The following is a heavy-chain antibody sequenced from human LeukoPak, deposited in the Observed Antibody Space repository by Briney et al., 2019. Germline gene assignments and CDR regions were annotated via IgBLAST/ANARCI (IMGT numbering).Heavy chain of an antibody. V-gene: IGHV1-2*02. CDR3: AGGFDEYCGGDCYLWYFDY. CDR1: GYTFTGYY. CDR2: INPNSGGT. J-gene: IGHJ4*02. D-gene: IGHD2-21*02. Sequence: ASVKVSCKASGYTFTGYYLHWVRQAPGRAPEWMAWINPNSGGTNYAQKFQGRVTMTRDTSSSTAYMELSRLRSDDTDVYYCAGGFDEYCGGDCYLWYFDYWGQGTLVTVSS.